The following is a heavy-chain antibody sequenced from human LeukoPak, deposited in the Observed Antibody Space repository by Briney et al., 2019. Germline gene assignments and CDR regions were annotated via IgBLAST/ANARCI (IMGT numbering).Heavy chain of an antibody. CDR2: ISSRGSSI. V-gene: IGHV3-48*02. CDR1: GFTFSNYS. CDR3: ARVIRRFGEFSSDY. J-gene: IGHJ4*02. Sequence: QPGGSLRLSCVVSGFTFSNYSMNWVRQAPGKGLEGVSYISSRGSSIYYLDSVKGRFTISRDNAKNSLYLQMNSLRDEDTAVYYCARVIRRFGEFSSDYWGQGTLVTVSS. D-gene: IGHD3-10*01.